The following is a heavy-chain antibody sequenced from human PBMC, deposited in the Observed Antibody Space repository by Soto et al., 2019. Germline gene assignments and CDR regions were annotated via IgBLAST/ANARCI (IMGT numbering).Heavy chain of an antibody. CDR3: ARDRSGSYHIGYFDL. CDR2: IRQDGSEK. D-gene: IGHD1-26*01. V-gene: IGHV3-7*03. Sequence: GGSLRLSCAASGFTFSSYWMSWVRQAPGKGLEWVANIRQDGSEKYYVDSVKGRFTISRDNAKNSLYLQMNSLRAEDTAVYYCARDRSGSYHIGYFDLWGRGTLVTVSS. J-gene: IGHJ2*01. CDR1: GFTFSSYW.